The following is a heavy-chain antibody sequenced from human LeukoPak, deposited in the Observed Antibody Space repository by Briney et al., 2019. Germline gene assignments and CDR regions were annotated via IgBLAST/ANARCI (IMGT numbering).Heavy chain of an antibody. CDR2: IYSGGSS. CDR3: ATRPDGNDVPYFDY. J-gene: IGHJ4*02. Sequence: GGSLRLSGAASGLTVGFKCMSWVRQAPGKGLEWVSIIYSGGSSYYADSVKGRFTVSRDTSKNTLYLQMNSLRAEDTAVYYCATRPDGNDVPYFDYWGQGTLVTVSS. V-gene: IGHV3-66*01. CDR1: GLTVGFKC. D-gene: IGHD5-12*01.